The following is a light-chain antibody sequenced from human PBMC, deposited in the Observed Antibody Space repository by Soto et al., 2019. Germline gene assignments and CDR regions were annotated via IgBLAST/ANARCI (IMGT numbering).Light chain of an antibody. J-gene: IGLJ2*01. CDR1: GSSIGSNY. V-gene: IGLV1-47*02. Sequence: QSVLTQPPSASGTPGQRVTISCSGTGSSIGSNYVYWYQQLPGTAPKLLIYSNDQRPSGVPDRFSGSKSGTSASLAIIGLRSEDEADYHCATWDDSLSGVVFGGGTKVTVL. CDR3: ATWDDSLSGVV. CDR2: SND.